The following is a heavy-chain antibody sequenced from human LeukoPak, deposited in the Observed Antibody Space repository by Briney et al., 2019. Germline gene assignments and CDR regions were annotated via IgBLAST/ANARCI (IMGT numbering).Heavy chain of an antibody. J-gene: IGHJ6*02. CDR3: AKDTYGMDV. V-gene: IGHV3-9*01. CDR2: ISWNSGSI. CDR1: GFTFDDYA. Sequence: GRSLRLSCALAGFTFDDYAMRWVRHAPGEGLEWVSGISWNSGSIGYADSVKGRFTISRDNAKNSLYLQMNSLRAEDTALYYCAKDTYGMDVRGQGTTVTVSS.